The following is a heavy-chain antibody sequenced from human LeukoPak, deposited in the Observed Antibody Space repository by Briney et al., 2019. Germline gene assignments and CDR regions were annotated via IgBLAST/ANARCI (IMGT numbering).Heavy chain of an antibody. D-gene: IGHD2-2*01. CDR1: GFTFSTYI. CDR3: ARAGRDCSSTSCYFDY. V-gene: IGHV3-21*01. J-gene: IGHJ4*02. Sequence: GGSLRLSCAASGFTFSTYIMNWVRQAPGGGLEWVSSISGSSSYIYYADSVKGRFTISRDNAKNSLYLQMNSLRAEDTAVYYCARAGRDCSSTSCYFDYWGQGTLVTVSS. CDR2: ISGSSSYI.